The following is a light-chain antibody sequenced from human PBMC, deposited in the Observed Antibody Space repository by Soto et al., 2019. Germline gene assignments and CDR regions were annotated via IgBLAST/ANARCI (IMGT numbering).Light chain of an antibody. Sequence: VLTQPPSASRTPGQRVTISCSGSTSNIGSHSVNWFQHLPGTAPKLLINTNNQRPSGVPDRFSGYKSGTSASLVISGLQSEDEADYYCATWDDSLKGVFGTGTKVTVL. CDR2: TNN. CDR3: ATWDDSLKGV. CDR1: TSNIGSHS. J-gene: IGLJ1*01. V-gene: IGLV1-44*01.